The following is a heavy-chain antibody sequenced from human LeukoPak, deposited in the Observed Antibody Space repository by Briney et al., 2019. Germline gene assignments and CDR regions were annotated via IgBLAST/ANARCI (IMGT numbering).Heavy chain of an antibody. J-gene: IGHJ4*02. CDR3: ARGGEPKLRFLEWLSKQDYFDY. CDR1: GFIFSDYS. CDR2: IKQDGSEK. Sequence: GGSLRLSCAASGFIFSDYSINWVRQAPGKGLEWVANIKQDGSEKYYVDSVKGRFTISRDNAKNSLYLQMNSLRAEDTAVYYCARGGEPKLRFLEWLSKQDYFDYWGQGTLVTVSS. V-gene: IGHV3-7*01. D-gene: IGHD3-3*01.